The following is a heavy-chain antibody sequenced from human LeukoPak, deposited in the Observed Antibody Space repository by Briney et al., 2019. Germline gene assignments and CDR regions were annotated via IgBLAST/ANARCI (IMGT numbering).Heavy chain of an antibody. D-gene: IGHD4-17*01. J-gene: IGHJ4*02. CDR2: ISSSGLTM. Sequence: PGGSLRLSCAASGFTFSNYEMNWVRQAPGRGLEWVSYISSSGLTMYYADSVKGRFTISRDNAKNSLYLQMNSLRAEDTAVYYCARRTTGDDYWGQGTLVTASS. CDR3: ARRTTGDDY. V-gene: IGHV3-48*03. CDR1: GFTFSNYE.